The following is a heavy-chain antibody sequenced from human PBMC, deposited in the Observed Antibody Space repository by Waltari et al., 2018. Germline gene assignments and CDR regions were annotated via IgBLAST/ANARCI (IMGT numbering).Heavy chain of an antibody. D-gene: IGHD2-2*01. CDR2: INPIFGTA. V-gene: IGHV1-69*01. J-gene: IGHJ4*02. CDR1: GGTFSSYA. CDR3: AKGPAAGRGYYFDY. Sequence: QVQLVQSGAEVKKPGSSVKVSCKASGGTFSSYAISWVRQAPGQGLEWMGGINPIFGTASDERKVQGRVTITADESTSAAYMELSSVRSEDTAVYYCAKGPAAGRGYYFDYWGQGTLVTVSS.